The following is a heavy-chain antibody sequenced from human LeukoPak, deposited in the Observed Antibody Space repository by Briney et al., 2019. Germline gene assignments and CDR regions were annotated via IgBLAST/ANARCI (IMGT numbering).Heavy chain of an antibody. Sequence: GGSLRLSCEASGFTFSHYAMHWVRQSPGKGLEWVALISYDGSNIQYADSVKGRFTISRDNSKNTLYLQMNSLRAEDTAVYYCARAGLDTGDDAFDIWGQGTMVTVSS. J-gene: IGHJ3*02. CDR2: ISYDGSNI. V-gene: IGHV3-30-3*01. CDR1: GFTFSHYA. CDR3: ARAGLDTGDDAFDI. D-gene: IGHD1-14*01.